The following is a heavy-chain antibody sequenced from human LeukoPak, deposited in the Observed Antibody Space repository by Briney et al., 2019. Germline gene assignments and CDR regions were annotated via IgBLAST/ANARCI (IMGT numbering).Heavy chain of an antibody. D-gene: IGHD6-13*01. Sequence: RPSETLSLTCAVYGGSISGYCWSWIRQTPGKGLEWIGEINHGGSTNYNPSLKSRVTISVDTSKKQFSLKLYSVAAADTAVYYCARREGIEAAGTDYWGQGTLVTVSS. J-gene: IGHJ4*02. V-gene: IGHV4-34*01. CDR2: INHGGST. CDR3: ARREGIEAAGTDY. CDR1: GGSISGYC.